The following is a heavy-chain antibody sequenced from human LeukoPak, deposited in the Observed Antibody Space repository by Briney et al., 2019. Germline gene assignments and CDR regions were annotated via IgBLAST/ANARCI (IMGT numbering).Heavy chain of an antibody. D-gene: IGHD6-19*01. CDR3: AREYIHSSGWYDY. V-gene: IGHV1-2*02. CDR2: INPNSGGT. Sequence: ASMKVSCKASGYTFTGYYIHWVRQAPGQGLEWMGWINPNSGGTNYAQKFQGRVSTTRDTSICTAYVELSRLRSDDTAVYYCAREYIHSSGWYDYWGQGTLVTVSS. J-gene: IGHJ4*02. CDR1: GYTFTGYY.